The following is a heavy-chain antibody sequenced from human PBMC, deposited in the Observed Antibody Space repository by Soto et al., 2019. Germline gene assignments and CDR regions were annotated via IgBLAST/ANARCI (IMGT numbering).Heavy chain of an antibody. J-gene: IGHJ4*02. D-gene: IGHD1-26*01. Sequence: SETLSLTCTVSGDSISSHFWTWIRQPPGKGLEWIGYISYSGDTNYNPSLKSRVTISLDTPKNRFSLNLKSVTAADTAVYSCARGVGARSSNLDYWGQGALVTVSS. CDR3: ARGVGARSSNLDY. CDR2: ISYSGDT. CDR1: GDSISSHF. V-gene: IGHV4-59*11.